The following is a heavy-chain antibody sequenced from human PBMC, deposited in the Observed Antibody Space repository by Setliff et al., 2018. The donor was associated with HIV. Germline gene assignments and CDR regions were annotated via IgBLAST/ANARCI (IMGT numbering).Heavy chain of an antibody. Sequence: GGSLRLSCAASGFTFSTYGMHWVRQAPGKGLEWVSVIYIDGSTYYADSVRGRFTISRDNAKNSLYLQMNSLRAEDTAVYYCARPNYYDSSGSFDYWGQGTLVTVSS. D-gene: IGHD3-22*01. J-gene: IGHJ4*02. CDR3: ARPNYYDSSGSFDY. CDR2: IYIDGST. CDR1: GFTFSTYG. V-gene: IGHV3-NL1*01.